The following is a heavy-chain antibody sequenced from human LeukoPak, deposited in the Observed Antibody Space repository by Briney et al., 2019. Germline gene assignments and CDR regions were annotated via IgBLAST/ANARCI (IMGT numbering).Heavy chain of an antibody. CDR1: GGSISSGGYY. CDR3: ARGYYDSSGYPFDY. CDR2: IYYSGST. D-gene: IGHD3-22*01. Sequence: SDTLSLTCTVSGGSISSGGYYWSWIRQHPGKGVEWIGYIYYSGSTYYNPSLKSRVTISVDTSKNQFSLKLSSVTAADTAVYYCARGYYDSSGYPFDYWGQGTLVTVSS. V-gene: IGHV4-31*03. J-gene: IGHJ4*02.